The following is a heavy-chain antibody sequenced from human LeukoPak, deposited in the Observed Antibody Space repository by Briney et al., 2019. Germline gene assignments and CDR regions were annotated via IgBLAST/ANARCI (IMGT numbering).Heavy chain of an antibody. CDR2: IYYSGST. Sequence: PSETLSLTCTVSGGSISSSSYYWGWIRQPPGKGLEWIGSIYYSGSTYYNPSLKSRVTISVDTSKNQFSLKLSSVTAADTAVYYCARQLVKNPHLDYWGQGTLVTVSS. CDR1: GGSISSSSYY. J-gene: IGHJ4*02. V-gene: IGHV4-39*01. D-gene: IGHD4-23*01. CDR3: ARQLVKNPHLDY.